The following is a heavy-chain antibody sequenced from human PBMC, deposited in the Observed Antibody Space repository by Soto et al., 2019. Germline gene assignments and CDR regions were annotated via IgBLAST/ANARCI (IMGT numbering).Heavy chain of an antibody. CDR2: ISGSGGST. CDR1: GFTFSSYA. Sequence: GESLKISCAASGFTFSSYAMSWVRQAPGKGLEWVSAISGSGGSTYYADSVKGRFTISRDNSKNTLYLQMNSLRAEDTAVYYCANTQYYDYVWGSYVFDYWGQGTLVTVSS. D-gene: IGHD3-16*01. J-gene: IGHJ4*02. CDR3: ANTQYYDYVWGSYVFDY. V-gene: IGHV3-23*01.